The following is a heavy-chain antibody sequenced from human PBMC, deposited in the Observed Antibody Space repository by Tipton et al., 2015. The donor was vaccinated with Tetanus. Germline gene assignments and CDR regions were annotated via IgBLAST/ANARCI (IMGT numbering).Heavy chain of an antibody. CDR3: ARDRGDYIYYGMDV. Sequence: QLVQSGAEVKKPGASVKVSCKASGYTFTGYYIYWVRQAPGQGLEWMGWIDPNSGGTVYAQKFQGRVTMSRDTSISTAYMELITLRSDDTAVYYCARDRGDYIYYGMDVWGPGTTVTVSS. CDR1: GYTFTGYY. D-gene: IGHD3-22*01. V-gene: IGHV1-2*02. J-gene: IGHJ6*02. CDR2: IDPNSGGT.